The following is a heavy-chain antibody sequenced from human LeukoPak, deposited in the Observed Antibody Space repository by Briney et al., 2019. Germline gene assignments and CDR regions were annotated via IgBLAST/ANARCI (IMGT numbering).Heavy chain of an antibody. J-gene: IGHJ6*03. D-gene: IGHD6-19*01. CDR1: GFTFSSYA. CDR2: VSGSGGST. Sequence: GGSLRLSCAASGFTFSSYAMSWVRQAPGKGLEWVSVVSGSGGSTYYADSVKGRFTISRDNSKNTLYLQMSSLRAEDTALYYCARVGLSGWYEDLDYYYMDVWGKGTTVTVSS. V-gene: IGHV3-23*01. CDR3: ARVGLSGWYEDLDYYYMDV.